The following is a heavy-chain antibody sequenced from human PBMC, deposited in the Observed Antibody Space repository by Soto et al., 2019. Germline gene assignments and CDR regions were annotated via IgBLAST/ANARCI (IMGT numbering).Heavy chain of an antibody. CDR1: GFTFSSYA. CDR3: AKGSRVVPDPTDY. D-gene: IGHD2-15*01. V-gene: IGHV3-23*01. CDR2: ITGSGGNT. J-gene: IGHJ4*02. Sequence: HPGGSLRLSCAASGFTFSSYAMSWVRQAPGKGLEWVSAITGSGGNTFYADSVKGRFTISRDNSKNTLYLQMNSLRAEDTAVYYCAKGSRVVPDPTDYWGQGTLVTVSS.